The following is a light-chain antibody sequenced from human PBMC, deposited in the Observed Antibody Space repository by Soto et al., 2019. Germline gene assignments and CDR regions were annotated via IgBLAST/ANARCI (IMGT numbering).Light chain of an antibody. CDR3: ASLDDSLSGYV. CDR2: RNS. V-gene: IGLV1-47*01. CDR1: SSNIGANY. J-gene: IGLJ6*01. Sequence: QSVLTQPPSASGTPGQRVSISCSGSSSNIGANYVYCYQHLPGTAPKLLIYRNSQRPSGVPDRFSGSKSGTSASLAISGLRSEDEGAYYCASLDDSLSGYVFGTGTQLTVL.